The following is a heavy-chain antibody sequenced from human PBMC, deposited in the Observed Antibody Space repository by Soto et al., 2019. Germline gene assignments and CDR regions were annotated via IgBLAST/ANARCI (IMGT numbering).Heavy chain of an antibody. CDR1: GFTFSSYG. D-gene: IGHD4-4*01. J-gene: IGHJ6*02. CDR2: ISYDGSNK. V-gene: IGHV3-30*18. CDR3: AKDGYSNYAPQLRYYYGMDV. Sequence: GGSLRLPCAASGFTFSSYGMHWVRQAPGKGLEWVAVISYDGSNKYYADSVKGRFTISRDNSKNTLYLQMNSLRAEDTAVYYCAKDGYSNYAPQLRYYYGMDVWGQGTTVTVSS.